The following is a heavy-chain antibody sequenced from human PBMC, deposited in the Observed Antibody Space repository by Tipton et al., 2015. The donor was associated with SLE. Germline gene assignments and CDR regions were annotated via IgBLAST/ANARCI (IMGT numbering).Heavy chain of an antibody. D-gene: IGHD6-19*01. CDR2: ISWNRGLI. J-gene: IGHJ4*02. CDR1: GFTFDDYG. Sequence: SLRLSCATSGFTFDDYGMHWVRQAPGKGLEWISGISWNRGLIAYADSVKGRFTISRDTVKNSLNLQMNSLRADGTAFYYCAKANSGWYSYFDYWGQGTLVTVSS. V-gene: IGHV3-9*01. CDR3: AKANSGWYSYFDY.